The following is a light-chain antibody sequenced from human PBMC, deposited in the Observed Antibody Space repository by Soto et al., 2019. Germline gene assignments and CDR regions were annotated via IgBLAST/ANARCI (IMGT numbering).Light chain of an antibody. Sequence: QSLLTHPASVSGSPGQSITISCTGTGSDVGGYDYVSWYQHHPGKAPKVMIYEVTNRPSGVSNRFSGSKSGNTASLTISGLLAEDEADYYCSSYTSSSTYVFGTGTKVTVL. J-gene: IGLJ1*01. CDR1: GSDVGGYDY. CDR2: EVT. V-gene: IGLV2-14*01. CDR3: SSYTSSSTYV.